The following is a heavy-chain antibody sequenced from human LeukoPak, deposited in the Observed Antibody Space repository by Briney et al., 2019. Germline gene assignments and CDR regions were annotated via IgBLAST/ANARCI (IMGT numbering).Heavy chain of an antibody. V-gene: IGHV3-30*02. D-gene: IGHD4-11*01. CDR2: IRYDGSNK. CDR3: AKDRKAYSNYHPSPLNY. J-gene: IGHJ4*02. CDR1: GFTFSSYG. Sequence: TGGSLRLSCAASGFTFSSYGMHWVRQAPGKGLEWVAFIRYDGSNKYYADSVKGRLTISRDNSKNTLYLQMNSLRAEDTAVYYCAKDRKAYSNYHPSPLNYWGQGTLVTVSS.